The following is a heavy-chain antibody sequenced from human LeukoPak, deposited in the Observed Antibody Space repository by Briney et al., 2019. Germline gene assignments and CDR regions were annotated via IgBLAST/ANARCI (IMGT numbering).Heavy chain of an antibody. CDR1: GFTFSSYA. V-gene: IGHV3-23*01. Sequence: PGGSLRLSCAASGFTFSSYAMSWVRQAPGKGLEWVSAISGSGGSTYYADSVKGRFTISRDNSKNTLYLQMNSLRAEDTAVYYCANDLMMIVVVTIPDYWGQGTLVTVSS. CDR2: ISGSGGST. CDR3: ANDLMMIVVVTIPDY. J-gene: IGHJ4*02. D-gene: IGHD3-22*01.